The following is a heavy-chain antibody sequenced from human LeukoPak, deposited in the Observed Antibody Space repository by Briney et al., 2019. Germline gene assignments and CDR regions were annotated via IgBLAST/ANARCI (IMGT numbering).Heavy chain of an antibody. Sequence: ASVKVSCKASGDTFSNYAISWVRQAPGQGLEWMGGIIPIFGTANYAQKFQGRVTITADKSTSTAYMELSSLRSEDTAVYYCARDNYGGQGYWGQGTLVTVSS. J-gene: IGHJ4*02. CDR1: GDTFSNYA. CDR2: IIPIFGTA. D-gene: IGHD4-23*01. CDR3: ARDNYGGQGY. V-gene: IGHV1-69*06.